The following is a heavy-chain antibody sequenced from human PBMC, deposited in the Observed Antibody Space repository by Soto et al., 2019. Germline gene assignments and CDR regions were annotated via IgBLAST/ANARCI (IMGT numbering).Heavy chain of an antibody. CDR2: IYYSGST. V-gene: IGHV4-30-4*01. CDR3: ARDALRCSGGSCYWGLDYYYGMDV. D-gene: IGHD2-15*01. Sequence: GPGRSSETLSLTCTVSGGSISSGDYYWSWIRQPPGKGLGWRGYIYYSGSTYYNPSLKSRVTISVDTSKNQFSLKLSSVTAADTAVYYCARDALRCSGGSCYWGLDYYYGMDVWGQGTTVTVS. J-gene: IGHJ6*02. CDR1: GGSISSGDYY.